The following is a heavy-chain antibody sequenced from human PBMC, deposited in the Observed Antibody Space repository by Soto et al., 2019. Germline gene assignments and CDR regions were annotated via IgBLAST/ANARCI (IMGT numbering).Heavy chain of an antibody. Sequence: GGSLRFSCAASGFTFNSYAMSWVRQAPGKGLEWVSTINTSGGNSYYPDSVKGRFTISRDNSRNTLYLQMDSLRAEDTAVYYCAKRAVVGAARYFDYWGLGTLVTVSS. D-gene: IGHD2-15*01. CDR2: INTSGGNS. J-gene: IGHJ4*02. CDR3: AKRAVVGAARYFDY. V-gene: IGHV3-23*01. CDR1: GFTFNSYA.